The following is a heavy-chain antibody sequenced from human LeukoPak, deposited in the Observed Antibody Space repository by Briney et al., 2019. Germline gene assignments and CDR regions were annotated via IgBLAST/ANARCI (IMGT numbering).Heavy chain of an antibody. CDR1: GDSVSSISTA. CDR2: TYYRSKWYN. J-gene: IGHJ3*02. Sequence: SQTLSLTCAISGDSVSSISTAWNWIRQSPSRGLEWLGRTYYRSKWYNAYAASVKSRITFNPDTSKNQFSLQMNSVTPEDTAVYYCAREGNDAFDIWGQGTMVTVSS. CDR3: AREGNDAFDI. V-gene: IGHV6-1*01.